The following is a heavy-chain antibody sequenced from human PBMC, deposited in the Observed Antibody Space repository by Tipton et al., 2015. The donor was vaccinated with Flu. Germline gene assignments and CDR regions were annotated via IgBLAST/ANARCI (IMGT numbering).Heavy chain of an antibody. D-gene: IGHD3-10*01. CDR2: IYYSGST. CDR1: GGSISSGGAY. V-gene: IGHV4-31*03. J-gene: IGHJ6*02. Sequence: GLVKPSQTLSLTCTVSGGSISSGGAYWSWIRQHPGEGLEWIASIYYSGSTYYNPSLERRVTISVDTSKSQFSLTLNSVTAADTAVYYCARDQGFGGGLAYDYYLLDVWGQGTTVTVSS. CDR3: ARDQGFGGGLAYDYYLLDV.